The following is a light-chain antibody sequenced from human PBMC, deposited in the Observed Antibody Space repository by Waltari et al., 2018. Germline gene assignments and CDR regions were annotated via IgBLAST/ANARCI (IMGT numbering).Light chain of an antibody. Sequence: QSALTQPPSAPGSPGQSVTISCTGTSSAAAGFNSVSWHQQHPGKAPQLLIYEVSTRPSGVPDRFSGSKSGNTASLTVSGLQAEDEADYYCSSYAGSNNMVFGGGTKLTVL. CDR1: SSAAAGFNS. CDR2: EVS. V-gene: IGLV2-8*01. CDR3: SSYAGSNNMV. J-gene: IGLJ2*01.